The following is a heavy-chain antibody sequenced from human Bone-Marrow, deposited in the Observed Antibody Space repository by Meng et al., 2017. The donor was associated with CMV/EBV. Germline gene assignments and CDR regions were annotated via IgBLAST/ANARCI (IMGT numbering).Heavy chain of an antibody. CDR1: GFTFSDYY. D-gene: IGHD3-22*01. CDR3: ARDKSYSLGPGDSSGYY. CDR2: ISSSGSTI. Sequence: SCAASGFTFSDYYMSWIRQAPGKGLEWVSYISSSGSTIYYADSVKGRFTISRDNAKNSLYLQMNSPRAEDTAVYYCARDKSYSLGPGDSSGYYWGQGKLVTVSS. V-gene: IGHV3-11*01. J-gene: IGHJ4*02.